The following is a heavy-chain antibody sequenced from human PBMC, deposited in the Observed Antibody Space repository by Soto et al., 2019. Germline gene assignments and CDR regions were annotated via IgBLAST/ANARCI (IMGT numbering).Heavy chain of an antibody. CDR2: ISAYNGNT. CDR3: ARDQQWLVRTDALDI. D-gene: IGHD6-19*01. J-gene: IGHJ3*02. V-gene: IGHV1-18*01. CDR1: GYTFTSYG. Sequence: ASVKVSCKASGYTFTSYGISWVRQAPGQGLEWIGWISAYNGNTNYAQKLQGRVTMTTDTSTSTAYMELRSLRSDDTAVYYCARDQQWLVRTDALDIWGQGTMVTVSS.